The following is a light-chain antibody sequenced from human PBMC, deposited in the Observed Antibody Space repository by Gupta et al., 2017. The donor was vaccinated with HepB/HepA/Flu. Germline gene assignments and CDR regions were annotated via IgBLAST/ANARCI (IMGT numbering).Light chain of an antibody. J-gene: IGLJ3*02. V-gene: IGLV3-21*02. Sequence: SYVLTQPPSVSVAPGDTARFPWGGNNNGYKCVHWYQQKPGPAPVLVVYNDINRTSGIPEQFSGSNSGITANLTISRVEAGDEADYYCQGWHSTSDHPGVFGGGTRLTVL. CDR3: QGWHSTSDHPGV. CDR2: NDI. CDR1: NNGYKC.